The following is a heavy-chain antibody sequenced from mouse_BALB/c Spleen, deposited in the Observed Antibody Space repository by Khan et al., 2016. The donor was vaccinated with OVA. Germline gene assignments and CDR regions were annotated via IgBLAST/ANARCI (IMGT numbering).Heavy chain of an antibody. V-gene: IGHV1-7*01. CDR3: ARRGLFGLFAY. CDR1: GYTFTTYW. Sequence: VQLQQSGAELAKPGASVKMSCTASGYTFTTYWIHWIKQRPGQGLEWIGYINPSTGYTAYNKNFKDKATLTADESSSTAYMQLNRLTSADSAVYYWARRGLFGLFAYWGQGTLVTVAA. J-gene: IGHJ3*01. D-gene: IGHD6-2*01. CDR2: INPSTGYT.